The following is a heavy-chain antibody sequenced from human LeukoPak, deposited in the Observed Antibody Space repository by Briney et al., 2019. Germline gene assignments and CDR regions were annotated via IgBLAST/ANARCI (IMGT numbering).Heavy chain of an antibody. CDR2: MSANSFSI. CDR1: GFTFRIGR. V-gene: IGHV3-21*01. D-gene: IGHD7-27*01. Sequence: GGSLRLSWEPPGFTFRIGRMSWARQAPGKGMEWVSSMSANSFSIHYGESVKGQFTISRDNAKNSLHLQMNSLRVEDTGIYYCAREAPGDEAFDIWGQGTMVTVSS. CDR3: AREAPGDEAFDI. J-gene: IGHJ3*02.